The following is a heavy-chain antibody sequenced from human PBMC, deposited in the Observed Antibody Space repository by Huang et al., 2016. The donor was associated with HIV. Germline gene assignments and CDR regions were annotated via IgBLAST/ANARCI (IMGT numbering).Heavy chain of an antibody. J-gene: IGHJ6*03. Sequence: QLVESGGDSVQSGRSLRLSCRGSGFIFNVFAINWFRQSRGKGLEGIGCVRSNAFGGASKSAPSVKDRFTVSRDEAKNVAFLQMDNLQVDDTAIYYCSPSGDDYFYFYMDVWGNGTTVIVS. CDR2: VRSNAFGGAS. V-gene: IGHV3-49*03. CDR3: SPSGDDYFYFYMDV. D-gene: IGHD4-17*01. CDR1: GFIFNVFA.